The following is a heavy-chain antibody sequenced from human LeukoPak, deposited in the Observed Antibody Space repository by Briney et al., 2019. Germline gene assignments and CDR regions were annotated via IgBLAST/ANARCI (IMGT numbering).Heavy chain of an antibody. D-gene: IGHD3-3*01. V-gene: IGHV4-34*08. Sequence: GSLRLSCAASGFTFNTYTMNWVRQAPGKGLEWIGEINHSGSTNYNPSLKSRVTISVDTSKNQFSLKLSSVTAADTAVYYCARLLRVFGVVTNWFDPWGQGTLVTVSS. CDR1: GFTFNTYT. J-gene: IGHJ5*02. CDR2: INHSGST. CDR3: ARLLRVFGVVTNWFDP.